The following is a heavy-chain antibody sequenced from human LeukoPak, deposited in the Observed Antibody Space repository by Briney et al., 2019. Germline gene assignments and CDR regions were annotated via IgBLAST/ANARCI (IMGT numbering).Heavy chain of an antibody. D-gene: IGHD3-3*01. V-gene: IGHV1-18*01. J-gene: IGHJ4*02. Sequence: GASVKVSFKASGYTFTSYGISWVRQAPGQGLEWMGWISAYNGNTNYAQKLQGRVTMTTDTSTSTAYMELRSLRSDDTAVYYCARNIFTIFGLGENYFDYWGQGTLVTVSS. CDR3: ARNIFTIFGLGENYFDY. CDR1: GYTFTSYG. CDR2: ISAYNGNT.